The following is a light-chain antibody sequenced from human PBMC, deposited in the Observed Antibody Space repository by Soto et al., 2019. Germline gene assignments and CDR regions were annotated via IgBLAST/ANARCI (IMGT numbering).Light chain of an antibody. CDR3: QQLNSYPIT. Sequence: DIQLTQSPSFLSASVGDRVTITFRASQGMSSYLAWYQQKPGKAPKLLIYGTSTLQSGVPSRFSGSGSGTEFTLTISSLQPEDFATYYCQQLNSYPITFGQGTRLEIK. CDR1: QGMSSY. CDR2: GTS. V-gene: IGKV1-9*01. J-gene: IGKJ5*01.